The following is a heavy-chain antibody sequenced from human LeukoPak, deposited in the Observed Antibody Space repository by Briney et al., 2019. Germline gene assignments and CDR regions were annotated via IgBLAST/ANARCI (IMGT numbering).Heavy chain of an antibody. CDR1: GFTFSGYV. D-gene: IGHD3-16*02. V-gene: IGHV3-23*01. Sequence: GGSLRLSCAASGFTFSGYVMTWVRQPPGRGLQWVADISGSGGSEYYAESVKGRFSISRDNSKNTLYLQMNSLRAEDTAVYYCAKDRVITFGGVIVIPPHGAFDIWGQGTMVTVSS. CDR2: ISGSGGSE. J-gene: IGHJ3*02. CDR3: AKDRVITFGGVIVIPPHGAFDI.